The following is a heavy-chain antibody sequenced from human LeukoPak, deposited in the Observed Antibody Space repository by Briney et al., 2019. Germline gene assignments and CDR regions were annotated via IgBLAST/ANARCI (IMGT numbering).Heavy chain of an antibody. CDR1: GFVFSNSW. CDR2: ISYDGSNK. D-gene: IGHD2-15*01. Sequence: GGSLRLSCTASGFVFSNSWMSWVRQAPGKGLEWVAVISYDGSNKYYADSVKGRFTISRDNSKNTLYLQMNSLRAEDTAVYYCAREGYCSGGSCYSDAFDIWGRGTMVTVSS. J-gene: IGHJ3*02. V-gene: IGHV3-30*03. CDR3: AREGYCSGGSCYSDAFDI.